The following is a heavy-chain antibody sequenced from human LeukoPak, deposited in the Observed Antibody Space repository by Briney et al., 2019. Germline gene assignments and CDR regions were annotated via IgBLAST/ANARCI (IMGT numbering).Heavy chain of an antibody. CDR2: ISYDGSNK. J-gene: IGHJ4*02. Sequence: PGGSLRLSCAASGFTFSSYAMHWVRQAPGKGLEWVAVISYDGSNKYYADSVKGRFTISRDNSKNTLYLQMNSLRAEDTAVYYCASEGFGGYYFDYWGQGTLVTVSS. V-gene: IGHV3-30*04. CDR1: GFTFSSYA. D-gene: IGHD3-10*01. CDR3: ASEGFGGYYFDY.